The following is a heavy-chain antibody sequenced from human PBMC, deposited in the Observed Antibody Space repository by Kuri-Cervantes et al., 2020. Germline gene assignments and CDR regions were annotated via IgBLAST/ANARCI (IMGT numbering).Heavy chain of an antibody. CDR3: ARHDCSGGSCYSAYYYYGMDV. D-gene: IGHD2-15*01. J-gene: IGHJ6*02. V-gene: IGHV1-69*13. CDR1: GGSFSSYA. CDR2: IIPIFGTA. Sequence: SVKVSCKASGGSFSSYAISWVRQAPGQGLEWMGGIIPIFGTANYAQKFQGRVTITADESTSTAYMKLSSLRSEDTAVYYCARHDCSGGSCYSAYYYYGMDVWGQGTTVTVSS.